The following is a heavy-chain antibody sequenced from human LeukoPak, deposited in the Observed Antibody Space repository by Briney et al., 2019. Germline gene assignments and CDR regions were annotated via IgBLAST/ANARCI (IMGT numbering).Heavy chain of an antibody. D-gene: IGHD6-6*01. CDR1: GGSISSSNW. CDR3: ARQGIAARHTPFDY. CDR2: IYHSGST. V-gene: IGHV4-4*02. J-gene: IGHJ4*02. Sequence: PSETLSLTCAVSGGSISSSNWWSWVRPPPGKGLEWIGEIYHSGSTYYNPSLKSRVTISVDTSKNQFSLKLSSVTAADTAVYYCARQGIAARHTPFDYWGQGTLVTVSS.